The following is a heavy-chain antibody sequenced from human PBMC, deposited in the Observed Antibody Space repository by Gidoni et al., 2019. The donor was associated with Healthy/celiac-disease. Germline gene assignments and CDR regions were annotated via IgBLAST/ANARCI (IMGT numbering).Heavy chain of an antibody. D-gene: IGHD4-17*01. CDR1: GFTFSSYG. J-gene: IGHJ4*02. CDR2: IWYDGSNK. CDR3: ARGDYGDYGGGDY. Sequence: QVQLVESGGGVVQPGRSLRLSGAASGFTFSSYGMHWVRQAPGKGLEWVAVIWYDGSNKYYADSVKGRFTISRDNSKNTLYLQMNSLRAEDTAVYYCARGDYGDYGGGDYWGQGTLVTVSS. V-gene: IGHV3-33*01.